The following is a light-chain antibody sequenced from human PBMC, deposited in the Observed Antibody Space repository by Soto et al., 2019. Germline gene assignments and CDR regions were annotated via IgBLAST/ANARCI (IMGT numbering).Light chain of an antibody. Sequence: ETVMTQSPATLSVSPGERVTLSCRASQSVSTHLAWYQHKPGQSPRLLIYGASTRATGIPARFSGRGSGTEFTLTISSLQSEDSAVYYCQQYDDWPPWTFCQGTKVECK. V-gene: IGKV3-15*01. CDR3: QQYDDWPPWT. CDR1: QSVSTH. CDR2: GAS. J-gene: IGKJ1*01.